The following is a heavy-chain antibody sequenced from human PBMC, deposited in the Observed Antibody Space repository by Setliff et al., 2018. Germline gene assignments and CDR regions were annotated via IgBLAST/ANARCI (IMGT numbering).Heavy chain of an antibody. Sequence: ASVKVSCKASGGTFSSYAISWVRQAPGQGLEWMGGIIPILGIANYAQKFQGRVTITADESTSTAYMELSSLRSEDTAVYYCARSVSTGPTPFYWYFDLWGRGTLVTVSS. J-gene: IGHJ2*01. V-gene: IGHV1-69*10. D-gene: IGHD1-1*01. CDR1: GGTFSSYA. CDR3: ARSVSTGPTPFYWYFDL. CDR2: IIPILGIA.